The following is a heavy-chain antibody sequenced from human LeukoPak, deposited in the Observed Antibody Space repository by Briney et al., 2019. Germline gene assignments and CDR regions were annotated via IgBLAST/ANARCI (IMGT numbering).Heavy chain of an antibody. CDR2: ISYDGSNK. Sequence: PGGSLRLSCAVSGFTFSSYAMHWVRQAPGKGLEWVAVISYDGSNKYYADSVKGRFTISRDNFKNTLYLQMNSLRAEDTAVYYCASHYDFWSGYYPPFDYWGQGTLVTVSS. J-gene: IGHJ4*02. V-gene: IGHV3-30-3*01. D-gene: IGHD3-3*01. CDR1: GFTFSSYA. CDR3: ASHYDFWSGYYPPFDY.